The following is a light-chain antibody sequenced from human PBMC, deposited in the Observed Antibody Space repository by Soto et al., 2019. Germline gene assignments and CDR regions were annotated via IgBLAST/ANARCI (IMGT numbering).Light chain of an antibody. V-gene: IGKV1-5*01. CDR1: QSISNR. CDR2: DAS. CDR3: KQYDTYST. J-gene: IGKJ1*01. Sequence: DIQLTQSPSTLSSSVVDRVTITCLASQSISNRLAWYHQKPGKTPNLLIYDASNLGSGVLSRFSGSGSGTEFTLTISSLQPDDFATYYCKQYDTYSTFGQGTKVDIK.